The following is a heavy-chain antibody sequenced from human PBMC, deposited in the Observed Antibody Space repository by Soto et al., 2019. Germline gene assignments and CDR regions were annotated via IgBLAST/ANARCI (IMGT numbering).Heavy chain of an antibody. CDR2: MNPNSGNT. J-gene: IGHJ5*02. CDR3: ARGVGATVWGTGSWFDP. V-gene: IGHV1-8*01. D-gene: IGHD1-26*01. CDR1: GYTFTSYD. Sequence: QVQLVQSGAEVKKPGASVKVSCKASGYTFTSYDINWVRQATGQGLEGMGWMNPNSGNTGYAQKFQGRVTKTRNTSISTADMELSSLRAEDTAVYYCARGVGATVWGTGSWFDPWGQGTLVTVSS.